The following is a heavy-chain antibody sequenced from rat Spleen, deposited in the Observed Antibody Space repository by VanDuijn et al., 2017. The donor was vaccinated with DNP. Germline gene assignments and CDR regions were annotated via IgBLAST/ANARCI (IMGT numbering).Heavy chain of an antibody. J-gene: IGHJ1*01. CDR2: ITNSGGST. CDR3: ARPDF. Sequence: EVQLVESGGGLVQPGRSMKLSCAASGFTFSNYYMAWVRQAPTKGLEWVAAITNSGGSTYYRDSVKGRFTISRDNAKSTLYLQMESLRSEDTATYYWARPDFWGPGTMVTVSS. CDR1: GFTFSNYY. V-gene: IGHV5-25*01.